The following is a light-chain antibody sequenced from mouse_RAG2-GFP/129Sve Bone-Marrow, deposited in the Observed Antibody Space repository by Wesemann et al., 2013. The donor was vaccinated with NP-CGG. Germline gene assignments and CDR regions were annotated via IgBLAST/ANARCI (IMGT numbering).Light chain of an antibody. CDR2: NAK. J-gene: IGKJ2*01. V-gene: IGKV12-44*01. CDR1: ENIYSY. CDR3: QHHYGTPPT. Sequence: IQMTQSPASLSASVGETVTITCRASENIYSYLAWYQQKQGKSPQLLVYNAKTLAEGVPSRFSGSGSGTQFSLKINSLQPEDFGSYYCQHHYGTPPTFGGGTKLEIK.